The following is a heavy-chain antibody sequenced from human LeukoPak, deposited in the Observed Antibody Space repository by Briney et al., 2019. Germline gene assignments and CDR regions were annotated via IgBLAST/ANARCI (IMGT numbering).Heavy chain of an antibody. D-gene: IGHD3-22*01. CDR2: IKQDGSEK. J-gene: IGHJ4*02. CDR3: ARGVSYYYDSSGYYHFDY. CDR1: GFTFSSYW. Sequence: PGGSLRLSCAASGFTFSSYWMSWVRQAPGKGLEWVANIKQDGSEKYYVDSVKGRFTISRDNAKNSLYLQMNSLRAEDTAVYYCARGVSYYYDSSGYYHFDYWGQGTLVTVSS. V-gene: IGHV3-7*01.